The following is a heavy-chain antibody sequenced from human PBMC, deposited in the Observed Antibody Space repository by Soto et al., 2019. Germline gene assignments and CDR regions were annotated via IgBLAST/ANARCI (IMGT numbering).Heavy chain of an antibody. CDR2: IYYSGST. D-gene: IGHD1-20*01. J-gene: IGHJ6*02. Sequence: SETLSLTCTVSGGSISSGDYYWSWIRQPPGKGLEWIGYIYYSGSTYYNPSLKSRVTISVDTSKNQFSLKLSSVTAADTAVYYCIGNNWNHSPISGYYYYGMDVWGQGTTVTVSS. CDR1: GGSISSGDYY. CDR3: IGNNWNHSPISGYYYYGMDV. V-gene: IGHV4-30-4*01.